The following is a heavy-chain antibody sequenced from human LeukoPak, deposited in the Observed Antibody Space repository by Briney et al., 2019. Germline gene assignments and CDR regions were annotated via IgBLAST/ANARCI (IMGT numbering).Heavy chain of an antibody. CDR3: ARSVWNSSSFYRPFDY. Sequence: GGSLRLSCAASGFTFSSYAMHWVRQAPGKGLEWVAVISYDGSNKYYADSVKGRFTISRDNSKNTLYLQMNSLRAEDTAVYYWARSVWNSSSFYRPFDYWGQGTLVTVSS. J-gene: IGHJ4*02. V-gene: IGHV3-30*04. CDR2: ISYDGSNK. D-gene: IGHD6-13*01. CDR1: GFTFSSYA.